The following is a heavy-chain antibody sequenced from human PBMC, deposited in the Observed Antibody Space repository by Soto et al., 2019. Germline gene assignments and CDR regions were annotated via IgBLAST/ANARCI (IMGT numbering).Heavy chain of an antibody. CDR3: ARAAYGSSTLFDY. Sequence: PSETLSLTCAVSGYLFSSDYFWGWIRQPPGKGLEWIGSVYQSGSTYYNPSLKSRVSTSVDTSKNQFSLKLSSVTAADTAVYYCARAAYGSSTLFDYWGRGALVTVSS. CDR2: VYQSGST. J-gene: IGHJ4*02. D-gene: IGHD6-13*01. V-gene: IGHV4-38-2*01. CDR1: GYLFSSDYF.